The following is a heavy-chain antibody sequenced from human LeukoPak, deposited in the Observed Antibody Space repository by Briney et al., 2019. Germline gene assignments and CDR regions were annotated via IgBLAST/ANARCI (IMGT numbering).Heavy chain of an antibody. CDR3: ARVSGYDWESFYDY. Sequence: SETLSLTCTVSGGSFSSSSYYWGWNRQPPGKGLEWIGSIYYSGSTYYNPSLKSRVTISVDTSKNQFSLKLNYVTAADTAVYYCARVSGYDWESFYDYWGQGTLVTVSS. V-gene: IGHV4-39*07. D-gene: IGHD5-12*01. CDR2: IYYSGST. J-gene: IGHJ4*02. CDR1: GGSFSSSSYY.